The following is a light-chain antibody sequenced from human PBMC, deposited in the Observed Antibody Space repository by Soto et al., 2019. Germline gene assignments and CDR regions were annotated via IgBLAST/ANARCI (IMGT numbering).Light chain of an antibody. Sequence: IVLTQSPGTLSLSPGGRASLSCRASQSVSDNQLAWYQQKTGQAPRLLIHGASSRAAGIPDRFSGSGSGADFTLTISRLEPEDFATYYCQQYNSYSTFGQGTKVDIK. J-gene: IGKJ1*01. CDR3: QQYNSYST. CDR1: QSVSDNQ. V-gene: IGKV3-20*01. CDR2: GAS.